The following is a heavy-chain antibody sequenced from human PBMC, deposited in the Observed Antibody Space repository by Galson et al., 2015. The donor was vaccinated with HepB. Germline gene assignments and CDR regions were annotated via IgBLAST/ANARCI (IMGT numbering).Heavy chain of an antibody. J-gene: IGHJ2*01. CDR2: TYYRSTWHN. V-gene: IGHV6-1*01. CDR1: GDSVSSNSAA. CDR3: ARTRGHFDL. Sequence: CAISGDSVSSNSAAWNWIRQSPSRGLEWLGRTYYRSTWHNDYAVSVKSRISITPDTSKNQFSLHLNSVTPEDTAVYYCARTRGHFDLWGRGTLVTVSS.